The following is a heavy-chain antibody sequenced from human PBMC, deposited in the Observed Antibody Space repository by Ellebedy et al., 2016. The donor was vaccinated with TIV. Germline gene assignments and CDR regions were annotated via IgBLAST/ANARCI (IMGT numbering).Heavy chain of an antibody. J-gene: IGHJ3*01. CDR1: GFTFSSYS. D-gene: IGHD2-21*02. V-gene: IGHV3-21*01. CDR3: ARERATTGDANAFDL. CDR2: IFRSRSYI. Sequence: GESLKISCTASGFTFSSYSMIWVRQAPGKGLEWVSSIFRSRSYIYYADSVKGRFTISRDNAKNSLFLQMNSLRAEDTAVYYCARERATTGDANAFDLWGQGTMVTVSS.